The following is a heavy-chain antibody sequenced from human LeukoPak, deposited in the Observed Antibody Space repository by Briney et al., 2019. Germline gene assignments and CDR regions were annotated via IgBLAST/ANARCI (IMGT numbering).Heavy chain of an antibody. CDR3: ARDTTVTTIKYFDY. Sequence: GGSLRLSCAASGFTFSSYWMSWVRQAPGKGLEWVANIKKDGSEKYYADSVKGRFTISRDNAKNSLYLQMNSLRAEDTAVYYCARDTTVTTIKYFDYWGQGTLVTVSS. V-gene: IGHV3-7*01. D-gene: IGHD4-17*01. J-gene: IGHJ4*02. CDR1: GFTFSSYW. CDR2: IKKDGSEK.